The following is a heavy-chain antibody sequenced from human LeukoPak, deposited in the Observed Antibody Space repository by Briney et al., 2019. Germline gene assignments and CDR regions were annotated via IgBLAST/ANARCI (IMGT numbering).Heavy chain of an antibody. V-gene: IGHV3-7*01. CDR1: GFTFSNYW. CDR3: ARDRVVVVAATRNYYYYYMDV. J-gene: IGHJ6*03. D-gene: IGHD2-15*01. CDR2: IKQDGSGK. Sequence: GGSLRLSCAASGFTFSNYWVSWVRQAPGKGLEWVANIKQDGSGKYYVDSVKGRFTISRDNAKNSLYLQMNSLRAEDTAVYYCARDRVVVVAATRNYYYYYMDVWGKGTTVTVSS.